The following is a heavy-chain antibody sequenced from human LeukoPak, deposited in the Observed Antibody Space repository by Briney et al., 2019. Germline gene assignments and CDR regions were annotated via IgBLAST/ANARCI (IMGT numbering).Heavy chain of an antibody. V-gene: IGHV3-49*04. CDR2: IRSKVYGGTT. CDR1: GFTSGDYA. CDR3: TRVNGGCPYYYGLDV. Sequence: RSLRLSSTAPGFTSGDYAMSWVRQAPEKGRGWVGFIRSKVYGGTTESAASVKGRFTISRDDSKSNDYLQMNSLKTEDAAVYYCTRVNGGCPYYYGLDVWGKGTTVTVSS. J-gene: IGHJ6*04. D-gene: IGHD2-15*01.